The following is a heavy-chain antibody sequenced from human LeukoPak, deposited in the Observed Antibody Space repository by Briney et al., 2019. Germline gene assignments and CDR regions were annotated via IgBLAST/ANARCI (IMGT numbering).Heavy chain of an antibody. CDR3: AKCIVATNYYYYYMDV. Sequence: GGSLRLSCTASGFTFSSYAMTWVRQAPGKGLEWVSAISGSGGSTYYADSVKGRFTISRNNSKNTLYLQMNSLRAEDTAVYYCAKCIVATNYYYYYMDVWGKGTTVTVSS. CDR2: ISGSGGST. D-gene: IGHD5-12*01. J-gene: IGHJ6*03. V-gene: IGHV3-23*01. CDR1: GFTFSSYA.